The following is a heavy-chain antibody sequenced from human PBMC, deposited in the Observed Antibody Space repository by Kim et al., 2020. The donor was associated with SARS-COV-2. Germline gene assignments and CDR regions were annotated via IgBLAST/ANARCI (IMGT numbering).Heavy chain of an antibody. D-gene: IGHD6-19*01. CDR3: ARDRGQWLDYFDY. V-gene: IGHV1-46*01. Sequence: AQKFQGRDTMTRDTATSTVYMGLSSLRSEDTAVYYCARDRGQWLDYFDYWGQGTLVTVSS. J-gene: IGHJ4*02.